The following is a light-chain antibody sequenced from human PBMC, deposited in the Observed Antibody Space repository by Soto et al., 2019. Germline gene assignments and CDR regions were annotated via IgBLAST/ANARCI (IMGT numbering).Light chain of an antibody. CDR2: GAS. Sequence: EIVLTQSPGTLYWSAGERATLSCRASQSVSSSYLAWYQQKPGQAPRLLIYGASSRATGIPDRFSGSGSGTDFTLTISRLEPEDFAVYYCQQYGSSSLTFGGGTKVEIK. V-gene: IGKV3-20*01. CDR3: QQYGSSSLT. J-gene: IGKJ4*01. CDR1: QSVSSSY.